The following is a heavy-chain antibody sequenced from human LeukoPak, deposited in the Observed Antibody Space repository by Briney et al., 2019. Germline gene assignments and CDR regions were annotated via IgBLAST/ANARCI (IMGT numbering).Heavy chain of an antibody. CDR1: GNSFTNYW. J-gene: IGHJ4*02. D-gene: IGHD6-13*01. CDR3: ATSRSSSSRNPFDY. Sequence: GESLKISCKDSGNSFTNYWIGWVRQMPGKGLEWMGIIYLGDCDTRYSPSFQGQVTISADKSISTAYLQWSSLKASDTAMYYCATSRSSSSRNPFDYWGQGTLVTVSS. V-gene: IGHV5-51*01. CDR2: IYLGDCDT.